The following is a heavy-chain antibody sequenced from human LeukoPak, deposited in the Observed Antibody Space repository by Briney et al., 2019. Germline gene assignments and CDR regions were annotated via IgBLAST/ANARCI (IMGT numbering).Heavy chain of an antibody. D-gene: IGHD5-12*01. J-gene: IGHJ3*02. CDR1: GGSISSYY. CDR3: ARSCRILDIVATIRARLGGNGFDI. V-gene: IGHV4-59*12. CDR2: IYHSGST. Sequence: SETLSLTCTVSGGSISSYYWSWIRQPPGKGLEWIGSIYHSGSTYYNPSLKSRVTIAVDTSKNQFSLKLSSVTAADKAVYYCARSCRILDIVATIRARLGGNGFDIWGQGTMVTVSS.